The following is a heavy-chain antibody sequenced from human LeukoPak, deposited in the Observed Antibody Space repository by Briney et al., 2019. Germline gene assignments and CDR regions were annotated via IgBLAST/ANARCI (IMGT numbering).Heavy chain of an antibody. CDR1: GFTFSSYS. CDR3: ARDQGGSYLLGLFDY. CDR2: ISSSSSYI. J-gene: IGHJ4*02. D-gene: IGHD1-26*01. V-gene: IGHV3-21*04. Sequence: GGSLRLSCAASGFTFSSYSMNWVRQAPGKGLEWVSSISSSSSYIYYADSVKGRFTISRDNAKNSLYLQMNSLRAEDTALYHCARDQGGSYLLGLFDYWGQGTLVTVSS.